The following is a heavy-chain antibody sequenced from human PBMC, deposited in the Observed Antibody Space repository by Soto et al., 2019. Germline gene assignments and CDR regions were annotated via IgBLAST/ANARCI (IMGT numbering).Heavy chain of an antibody. CDR3: AKEMQDTISLFGLYGMDV. D-gene: IGHD3-9*01. CDR1: GFTFSSYA. Sequence: PVGSLRLSCAASGFTFSSYAMSWVRQAPGKGLEWVSAISGSGGSTYYADSVKGRFTISRDNSKNTLYLQMNSLRAEDTAVYYCAKEMQDTISLFGLYGMDVWGQGTTVTVSS. V-gene: IGHV3-23*01. J-gene: IGHJ6*02. CDR2: ISGSGGST.